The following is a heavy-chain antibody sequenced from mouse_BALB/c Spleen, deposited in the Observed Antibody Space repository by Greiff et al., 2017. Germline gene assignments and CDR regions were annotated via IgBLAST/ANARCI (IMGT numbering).Heavy chain of an antibody. CDR1: GFSLTSYG. CDR2: IWSGGST. V-gene: IGHV2-4*01. J-gene: IGHJ4*01. D-gene: IGHD1-1*02. Sequence: QVQLKESGPGLVQPSQSLSITCTVSGFSLTSYGVHWVRQSPGKGLEWLGVIWSGGSTDYNAAFISRLSISKDNSKSQVFFKMNSLQADDTAIYYCAKGGYGGMDYWGQGTSVTVSS. CDR3: AKGGYGGMDY.